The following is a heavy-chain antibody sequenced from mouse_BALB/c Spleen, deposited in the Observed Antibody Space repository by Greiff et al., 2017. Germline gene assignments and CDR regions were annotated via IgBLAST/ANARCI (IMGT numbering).Heavy chain of an antibody. Sequence: VKLQQSGAELAKPGASVKMSCKASGYTFTSYWMHWVNQRPGQGLEWIGYINPSTGYTEYNQKFKDKATLTADKSSSTAYMQLSSLTSEDSAVYYCARWRARWYFDVWGAGTTVTVSS. CDR2: INPSTGYT. CDR3: ARWRARWYFDV. CDR1: GYTFTSYW. D-gene: IGHD3-3*01. J-gene: IGHJ1*01. V-gene: IGHV1-7*01.